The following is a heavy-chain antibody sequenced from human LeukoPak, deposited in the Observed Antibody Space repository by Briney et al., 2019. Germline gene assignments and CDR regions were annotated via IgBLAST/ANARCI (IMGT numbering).Heavy chain of an antibody. J-gene: IGHJ1*01. D-gene: IGHD3-10*01. CDR1: GGSISSYY. CDR3: ARLKSGRYFQH. Sequence: SETLSLTCTVSGGSISSYYWSWIRQPPGKGLEWIGYIYTSRSTNYNPSLKSRVTISVDTSKNQFSLKLSSVTAADTAVYYCARLKSGRYFQHWGQGTLVTVSS. CDR2: IYTSRST. V-gene: IGHV4-4*09.